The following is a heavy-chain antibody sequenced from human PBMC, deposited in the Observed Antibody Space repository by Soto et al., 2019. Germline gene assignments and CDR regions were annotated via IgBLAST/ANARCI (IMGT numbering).Heavy chain of an antibody. D-gene: IGHD1-1*01. CDR2: IFYSGST. J-gene: IGHJ4*02. V-gene: IGHV4-39*01. CDR3: ARPTIPDNMMDPLEY. CDR1: GGSISSSGYH. Sequence: SETLSLTCTVSGGSISSSGYHWGWIRQPPGKGLEWIGSIFYSGSTYYNPSLKSRVTLSVDTSKNQFSLNLNSVTAADTAVYFCARPTIPDNMMDPLEYWGRGILVTVSS.